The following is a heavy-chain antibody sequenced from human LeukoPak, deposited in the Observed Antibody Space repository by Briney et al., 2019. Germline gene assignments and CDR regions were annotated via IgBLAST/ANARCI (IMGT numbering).Heavy chain of an antibody. V-gene: IGHV3-74*01. CDR2: ISPDGSQT. CDR1: GFSLSNYW. CDR3: VRSLRSADF. Sequence: GGSLRVSCAASGFSLSNYWMHWVRQAPGKGLMWVSQISPDGSQTFYADSVKGRFTISRDNAKNTLFLQMDSLRAEDTALYYCVRSLRSADFWGQGTLVTVSS. J-gene: IGHJ4*02.